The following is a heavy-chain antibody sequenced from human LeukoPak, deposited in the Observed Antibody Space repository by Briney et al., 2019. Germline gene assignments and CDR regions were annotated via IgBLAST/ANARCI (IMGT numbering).Heavy chain of an antibody. D-gene: IGHD6-13*01. CDR3: ARYIRGIAAAGADWYFDL. J-gene: IGHJ2*01. Sequence: EASVKVSCKASGYTFTSYGISWVRQAPGQGLEWMGWISAYNGNTNYAQKLQGRVTMTTDTSTSTAYMELRSLRSEDTAVYYCARYIRGIAAAGADWYFDLWGRGTLVTVSS. CDR2: ISAYNGNT. V-gene: IGHV1-18*01. CDR1: GYTFTSYG.